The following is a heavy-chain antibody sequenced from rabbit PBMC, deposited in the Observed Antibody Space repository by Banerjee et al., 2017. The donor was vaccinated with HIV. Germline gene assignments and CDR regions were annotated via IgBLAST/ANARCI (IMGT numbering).Heavy chain of an antibody. J-gene: IGHJ3*01. Sequence: QSLEESGGDLVKPGASLTLTCTASGSDISSYSMGWVRQAPGKGLEWIACIYAGSNDNTGYASWAKGRFTISKTSSTTVTLQMTSLTAADTATYFCARDLAGVTGWNFGLWGQGTLVTVS. CDR1: GSDISSYS. CDR2: IYAGSNDNT. CDR3: ARDLAGVTGWNFGL. V-gene: IGHV1S40*01. D-gene: IGHD4-1*01.